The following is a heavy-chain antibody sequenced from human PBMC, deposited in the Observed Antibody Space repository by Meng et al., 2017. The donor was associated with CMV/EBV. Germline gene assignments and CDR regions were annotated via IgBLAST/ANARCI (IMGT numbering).Heavy chain of an antibody. D-gene: IGHD3-10*01. V-gene: IGHV4-30-4*08. Sequence: QVQRQESGPRLVKPSQTLSLTCTVSGGSISSGDYYWSWIRQPQGKGLEWIGYIYYSGSTYYNPSLKSRVTISVDTSKNRFSLKLSSVTAADTAVYYCARVPITYYYGSGSYYFDYWGQGTLVTVSS. CDR1: GGSISSGDYY. CDR2: IYYSGST. J-gene: IGHJ4*02. CDR3: ARVPITYYYGSGSYYFDY.